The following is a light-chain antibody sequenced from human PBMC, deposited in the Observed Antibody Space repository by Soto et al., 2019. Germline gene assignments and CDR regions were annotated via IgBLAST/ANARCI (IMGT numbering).Light chain of an antibody. J-gene: IGKJ5*01. CDR1: QGISSS. CDR2: AAS. CDR3: QQSYNSPPIT. Sequence: DTQMTQSPSSLSASVGDRVTITCRASQGISSSLNWYQQRPGKAPTLLIYAASSLQSGVPSRFRGSGYGTDFALTITSLQPEDFATYYCQQSYNSPPITFGQGTRLEIK. V-gene: IGKV1-39*01.